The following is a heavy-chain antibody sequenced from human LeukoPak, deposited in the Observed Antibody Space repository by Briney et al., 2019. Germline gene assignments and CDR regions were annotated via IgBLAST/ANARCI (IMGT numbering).Heavy chain of an antibody. CDR3: ARHLRLWQNWFDP. V-gene: IGHV5-51*01. CDR2: IYPGDSDT. CDR1: GSSFTDYW. J-gene: IGHJ5*02. Sequence: GESLKISCKGSGSSFTDYWIGWVRQLPGKGPEWMGIIYPGDSDTRYSPSFQGQVTISADKSISTVYLQWSSLKASDTAMYYCARHLRLWQNWFDPWGQGTLVTVSS. D-gene: IGHD5-18*01.